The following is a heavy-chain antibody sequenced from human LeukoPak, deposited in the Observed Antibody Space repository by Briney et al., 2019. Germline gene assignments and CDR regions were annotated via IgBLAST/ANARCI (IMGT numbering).Heavy chain of an antibody. CDR2: MNPNSGNT. V-gene: IGHV1-8*01. D-gene: IGHD2-2*01. CDR1: GYTFASYE. Sequence: ASVKVSCKASGYTFASYEINWVRQATGQGLEWMGWMNPNSGNTGYAQKFQGRVTMTRNTSISTAYMELSSLRSEDTAVYYCARGGVYCSSTSCYENWFDPWGQGTLVTVSS. CDR3: ARGGVYCSSTSCYENWFDP. J-gene: IGHJ5*02.